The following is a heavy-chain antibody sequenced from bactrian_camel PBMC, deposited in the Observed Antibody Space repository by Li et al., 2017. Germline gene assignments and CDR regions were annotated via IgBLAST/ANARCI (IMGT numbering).Heavy chain of an antibody. D-gene: IGHD1*01. Sequence: HVQLVESGGGSVQAGGSLRLSCVVSGVPYGTDCVGWFRQAPGKEREGVATLFTRGSTTFYADSVKGRFVFSQDNAKNSLYLQMNNLKPEDTAMYYCALKPGRTYGRDWSWRWSSTDAYDYWGLGTQVTVS. CDR3: ALKPGRTYGRDWSWRWSSTDAYDY. CDR1: GVPYGTDC. V-gene: IGHV3S1*01. CDR2: LFTRGSTT. J-gene: IGHJ4*01.